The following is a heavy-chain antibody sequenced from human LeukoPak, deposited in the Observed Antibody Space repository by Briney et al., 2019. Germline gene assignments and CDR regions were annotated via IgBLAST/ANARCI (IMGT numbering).Heavy chain of an antibody. CDR3: ARDLSRATLNY. J-gene: IGHJ4*02. D-gene: IGHD1-26*01. CDR1: GGSFSGYY. V-gene: IGHV4-34*01. CDR2: INHSGST. Sequence: PETLSLTCAVYGGSFSGYYWSWIRQPPGKGLEWIGEINHSGSTNYNPSLKSRVTISVDTSKNQFSLKLSSVTAADTAVYYCARDLSRATLNYWGQGTLVTVSS.